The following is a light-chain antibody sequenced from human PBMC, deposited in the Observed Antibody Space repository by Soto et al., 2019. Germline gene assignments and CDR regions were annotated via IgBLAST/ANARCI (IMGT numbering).Light chain of an antibody. V-gene: IGLV1-40*01. Sequence: QTVLTQPPSVSGAPGQGVTISCTWSSANIGAAYNVDWYQQLPGTAPKLLIYGNNNRPSGVPARFSGSKSGTSASLAIAGLQAEDEGDYYCQSYDSSLSGYVFGTGTKVTVL. J-gene: IGLJ1*01. CDR1: SANIGAAYN. CDR2: GNN. CDR3: QSYDSSLSGYV.